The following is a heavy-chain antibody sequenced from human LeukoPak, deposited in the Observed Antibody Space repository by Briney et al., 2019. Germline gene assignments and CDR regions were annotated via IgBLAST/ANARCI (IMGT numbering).Heavy chain of an antibody. CDR2: IHPKSGGT. Sequence: ASLKVSFKASGYTFTDYYMHWVRQAPGQRLEWMGWIHPKSGGTSYEQSFQGRVIMTRDTSISTAYMEVRRLTSDDTAVYYCARGTILEPFDIWGQGTMVTVSS. V-gene: IGHV1-2*02. J-gene: IGHJ3*02. CDR3: ARGTILEPFDI. D-gene: IGHD3-3*01. CDR1: GYTFTDYY.